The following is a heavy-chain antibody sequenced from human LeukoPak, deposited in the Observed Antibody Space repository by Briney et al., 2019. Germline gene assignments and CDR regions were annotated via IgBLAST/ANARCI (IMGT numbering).Heavy chain of an antibody. V-gene: IGHV4-4*07. CDR2: IYTSGST. CDR1: GGSISSYY. D-gene: IGHD3-10*01. CDR3: AREPHYYGSGSYINWFVR. Sequence: PSETLSLTCTVSGGSISSYYWSWIRQPAGKGLEWIGRIYTSGSTNYNPSLKSRVTMSVHTSKNQFSLKLSSVTAADTAVYYCAREPHYYGSGSYINWFVRWGQGTQVSVCS. J-gene: IGHJ5*02.